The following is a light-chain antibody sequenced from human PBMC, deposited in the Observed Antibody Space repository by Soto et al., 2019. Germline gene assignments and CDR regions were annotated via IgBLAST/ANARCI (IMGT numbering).Light chain of an antibody. CDR2: AAS. Sequence: DIQMPQSPSSLSASVGDRVTITCRASQSISSYLNWNQQKTGKAPKLLIYAASSFESGVPSRFSGSGSGADFTLTISSLQPEGFATYYCQQSYSTPFTFGPGTKVDIK. J-gene: IGKJ3*01. CDR3: QQSYSTPFT. CDR1: QSISSY. V-gene: IGKV1-39*01.